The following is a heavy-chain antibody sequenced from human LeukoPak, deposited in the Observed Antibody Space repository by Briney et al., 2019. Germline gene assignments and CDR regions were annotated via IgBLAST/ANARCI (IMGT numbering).Heavy chain of an antibody. CDR3: ARERFGELFHYYYYMDL. D-gene: IGHD3-10*01. CDR1: VYSISSGYY. V-gene: IGHV4-38-2*02. CDR2: IIHSGST. Sequence: PSETLSLTCTVSVYSISSGYYWGWFRQPPGKGLEWIGGIIHSGSTYYNPSLRSRATIPVDPSKNHFSLKLSSVPAADTAVYYCARERFGELFHYYYYMDLWGKGTTVTVSS. J-gene: IGHJ6*03.